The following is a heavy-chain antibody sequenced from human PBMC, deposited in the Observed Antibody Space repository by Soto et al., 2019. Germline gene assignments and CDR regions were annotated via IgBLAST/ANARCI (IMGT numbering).Heavy chain of an antibody. V-gene: IGHV3-11*05. Sequence: QVQLVESGGGLVKPGGSLRLSCAASGFTFIDYYMSWIRQAPGKGLEWVSYISSSGSYTKYADSVKGRFTISRDNXXXXXXXXXXXXXXXXXXXXXXXXXXXXXXXXXXXXLPDYWGQGTLVTVSS. D-gene: IGHD2-15*01. CDR2: ISSSGSYT. CDR3: XXXXXXXXXXXXXXLPDY. CDR1: GFTFIDYY. J-gene: IGHJ4*02.